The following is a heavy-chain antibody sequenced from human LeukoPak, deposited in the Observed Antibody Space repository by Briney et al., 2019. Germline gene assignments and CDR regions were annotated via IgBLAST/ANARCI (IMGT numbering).Heavy chain of an antibody. CDR1: GGSISSSSYY. J-gene: IGHJ4*02. CDR3: ATSASSGYYDY. CDR2: IYYSGST. D-gene: IGHD3-22*01. V-gene: IGHV4-39*01. Sequence: TTSETLSLTCTVSGGSISSSSYYWGWFRQPPGKGLEWIGSIYYSGSTYYNPSLKSRVTISVDTSKNQFSLKLSSVTAADTAVYYCATSASSGYYDYWGQGTLVTVSS.